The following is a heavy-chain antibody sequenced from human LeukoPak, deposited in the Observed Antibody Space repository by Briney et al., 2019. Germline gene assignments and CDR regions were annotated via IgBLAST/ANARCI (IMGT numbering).Heavy chain of an antibody. Sequence: GGSLRLSCAASGFTFSSYGMHWVRQAPGKGLEWVAVIWYDGSNKYYADSVKGRFTISRDNSKNTLYLQMNSLRAEDTAVYYCATQGLRSFDDYWGQGTLVTVSS. CDR1: GFTFSSYG. V-gene: IGHV3-33*01. CDR3: ATQGLRSFDDY. CDR2: IWYDGSNK. J-gene: IGHJ4*02. D-gene: IGHD2-21*02.